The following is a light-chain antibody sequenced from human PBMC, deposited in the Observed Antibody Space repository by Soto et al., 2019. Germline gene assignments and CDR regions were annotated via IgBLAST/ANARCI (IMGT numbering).Light chain of an antibody. CDR2: GAS. CDR1: QSVISNY. Sequence: DIVLTQSPGTLSLSLGERATLFFSARQSVISNYLAWYQQKPGQAPRLLIVGASRRATGIPDRFSGSGSGTDFTLTISRLEPEDFAVYYCQQYAISPGTFGQGTKVDIK. CDR3: QQYAISPGT. J-gene: IGKJ1*01. V-gene: IGKV3-20*01.